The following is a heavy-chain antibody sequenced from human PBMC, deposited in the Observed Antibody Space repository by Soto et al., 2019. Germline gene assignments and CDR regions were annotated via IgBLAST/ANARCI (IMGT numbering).Heavy chain of an antibody. J-gene: IGHJ5*01. CDR1: GGVFRNYA. CDR2: IIPVFGTA. Sequence: QVQLVQSGAEVKKPGSSVKVSCKASGGVFRNYAINWVRQAPGHGLEWMGGIIPVFGTADYPQKFQGRVTITADESTTTAYMELTSLKTEDTAVYFCARDLWGSYSFDSWGQGTLVTVAS. CDR3: ARDLWGSYSFDS. D-gene: IGHD1-26*01. V-gene: IGHV1-69*01.